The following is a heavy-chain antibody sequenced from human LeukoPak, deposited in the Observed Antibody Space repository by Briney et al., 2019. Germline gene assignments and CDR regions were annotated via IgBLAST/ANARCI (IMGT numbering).Heavy chain of an antibody. CDR1: GGSINSGTFY. CDR3: ARRSDSGSDDGEDYFDY. CDR2: MYYDGSS. D-gene: IGHD1-26*01. Sequence: PSETLSLTCTVSGGSINSGTFYWGWIRQPPGKGLEWIWSMYYDGSSYYNPSLKSRVTTSVDTSKNQFSLKLTSVTAADTAVYFCARRSDSGSDDGEDYFDYWGQGTLVTVSS. V-gene: IGHV4-39*01. J-gene: IGHJ4*02.